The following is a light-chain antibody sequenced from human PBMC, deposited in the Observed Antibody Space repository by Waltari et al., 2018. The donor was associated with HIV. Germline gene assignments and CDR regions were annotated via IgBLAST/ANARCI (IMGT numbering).Light chain of an antibody. Sequence: NFMLTQLHSESESPVKTVRICFTHSSGSIGSNYVPWDQQRPGSSPTTVIYEDNQRPSGVTDRFSNSINSSSNSASLTISGLKTEDEADNDCQSSDSSNWVFGGGTKLTVL. CDR2: EDN. CDR1: SGSIGSNY. V-gene: IGLV6-57*01. J-gene: IGLJ3*02. CDR3: QSSDSSNWV.